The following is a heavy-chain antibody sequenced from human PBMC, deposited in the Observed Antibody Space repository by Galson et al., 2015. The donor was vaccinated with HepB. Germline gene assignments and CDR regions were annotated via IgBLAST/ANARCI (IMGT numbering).Heavy chain of an antibody. CDR3: ARGYSYDYYYYYGMDV. Sequence: QSGAEVKKPGESLKISCKASGYTFTSYYMHWVRQAPGQGLEWMGIINPSGGSTSYAQKFQGRVTMTRDTSTSTVYMELSSLRSEDTAVYYCARGYSYDYYYYYGMDVWGQGTTVTVSS. J-gene: IGHJ6*02. V-gene: IGHV1-46*01. CDR2: INPSGGST. CDR1: GYTFTSYY. D-gene: IGHD5-18*01.